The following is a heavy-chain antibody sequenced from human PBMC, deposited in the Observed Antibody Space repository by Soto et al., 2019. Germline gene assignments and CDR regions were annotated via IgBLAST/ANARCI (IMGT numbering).Heavy chain of an antibody. J-gene: IGHJ6*03. CDR1: GGSISGYY. CDR3: ARASGTYYNLGGYYSYNYMDV. CDR2: FYYSGST. V-gene: IGHV4-59*01. D-gene: IGHD3-10*01. Sequence: SETLSLTCTVSGGSISGYYWSWIRQPPGKGLEWIGYFYYSGSTNYNPSLKSRVTISVDTSKNQFSLKLSSVTAADTAVYYCARASGTYYNLGGYYSYNYMDVWGKGTTVTVSS.